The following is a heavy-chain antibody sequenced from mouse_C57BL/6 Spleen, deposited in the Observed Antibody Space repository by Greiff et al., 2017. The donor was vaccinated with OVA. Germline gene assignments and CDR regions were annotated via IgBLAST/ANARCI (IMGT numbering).Heavy chain of an antibody. CDR3: ARLYYGYDGDWYFDV. V-gene: IGHV5-16*01. J-gene: IGHJ1*03. CDR1: GFTFSDYY. CDR2: INYDGSST. D-gene: IGHD2-2*01. Sequence: EVKLVESEGGLVQPGSSMKLSCTASGFTFSDYYMAWVRQVPEKGLEWVANINYDGSSTYYLDSLKSRFIISRDNAKNILYLQMSSLKSEDTATYYCARLYYGYDGDWYFDVWGTGTTVTVSS.